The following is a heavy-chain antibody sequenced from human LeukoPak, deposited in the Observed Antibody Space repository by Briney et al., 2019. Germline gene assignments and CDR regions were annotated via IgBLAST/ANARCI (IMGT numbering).Heavy chain of an antibody. CDR2: IDPSGGGT. D-gene: IGHD4-17*01. V-gene: IGHV1-46*01. CDR1: GFTLSTYY. CDR3: ARGGDYGDYFEH. J-gene: IGHJ4*02. Sequence: ASVKVSCKASGFTLSTYYMHWVRQATGQGLEWMGIIDPSGGGTSYAQEVQGRVTMTSDTSTSTIYMELRSLRSDDTAVYYCARGGDYGDYFEHWGQGTLVTVSS.